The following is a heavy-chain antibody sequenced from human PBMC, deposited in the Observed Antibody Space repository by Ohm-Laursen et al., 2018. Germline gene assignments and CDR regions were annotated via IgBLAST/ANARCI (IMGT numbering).Heavy chain of an antibody. CDR1: GFTFSSHA. J-gene: IGHJ4*02. CDR2: ISGSGGST. V-gene: IGHV3-23*01. D-gene: IGHD3-9*01. CDR3: AKDNPITTVTTTFYDY. Sequence: SLRLSCEASGFTFSSHAMSWVRQAPGKGLEWVSAISGSGGSTFYGDSMKGRFTISRDNSKNTLYLQMNSLRAEDTAIYYCAKDNPITTVTTTFYDYWGQGTLVTVSS.